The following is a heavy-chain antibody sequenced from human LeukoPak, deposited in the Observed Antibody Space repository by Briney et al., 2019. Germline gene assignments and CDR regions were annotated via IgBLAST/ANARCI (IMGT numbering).Heavy chain of an antibody. V-gene: IGHV3-30*04. CDR3: AKGSSGYFADL. J-gene: IGHJ5*02. Sequence: GGSLRLSCAASGFTFSNEPMHWVRQAPGKGLEWLAVIGHDGSAYAHADSVKGRFTISRDNSKNMLFLQMNSLTAEDTALYYCAKGSSGYFADLWGQGTLVTVSS. D-gene: IGHD3-22*01. CDR1: GFTFSNEP. CDR2: IGHDGSAY.